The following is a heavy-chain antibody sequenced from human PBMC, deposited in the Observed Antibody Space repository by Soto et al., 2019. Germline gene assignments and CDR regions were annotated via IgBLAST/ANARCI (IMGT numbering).Heavy chain of an antibody. Sequence: QVQLQQWGAGLVKPSETLSLSCAVYGQSFSGHSWAWIRQPPGKGLEWIGEINESGSTYYNPSLKSRVTISTDTSKNQFSLKLSSVSAADTAAYFCAGGSGIVALPGELEDVKYDYWGQGTLVNVSS. CDR1: GQSFSGHS. CDR2: INESGST. D-gene: IGHD1-1*01. V-gene: IGHV4-34*01. J-gene: IGHJ4*02. CDR3: AGGSGIVALPGELEDVKYDY.